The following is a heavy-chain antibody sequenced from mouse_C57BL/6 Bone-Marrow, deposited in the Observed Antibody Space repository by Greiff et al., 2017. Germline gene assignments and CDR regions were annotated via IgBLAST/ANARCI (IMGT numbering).Heavy chain of an antibody. CDR3: ARRRELYYYAMDY. CDR1: GFTFSSYG. V-gene: IGHV5-6*01. J-gene: IGHJ4*01. Sequence: EVQRVESGGDLVKPGGSLKLSCAASGFTFSSYGMSWVRQTPDKRLEWVATISSGGSYTYYPDSVKGRFTISRDNAKNTLYLQMSSLESEDTAMYYCARRRELYYYAMDYWGQGTSVTVSS. CDR2: ISSGGSYT. D-gene: IGHD1-3*01.